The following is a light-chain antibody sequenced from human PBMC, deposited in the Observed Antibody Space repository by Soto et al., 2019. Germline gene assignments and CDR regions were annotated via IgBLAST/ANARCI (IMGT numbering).Light chain of an antibody. CDR1: SGDVGGYNY. V-gene: IGLV2-14*01. CDR2: EVS. Sequence: QSALTQPASVSGSPGQSITISCTGTSGDVGGYNYVSWYQQHPGKVPKLIIYEVSKRPSGVSNRFSGSKSGNTASLTISGLQGEDESHYYCSSYTSYTTVLFGGGTKLTVL. J-gene: IGLJ2*01. CDR3: SSYTSYTTVL.